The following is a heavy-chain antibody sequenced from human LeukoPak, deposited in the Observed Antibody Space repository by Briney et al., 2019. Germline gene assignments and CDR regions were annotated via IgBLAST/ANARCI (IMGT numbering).Heavy chain of an antibody. CDR3: AKDGKKRDFDY. D-gene: IGHD4-23*01. CDR1: GFTFSSYG. V-gene: IGHV3-30*18. Sequence: GGSLRLSCAASGFTFSSYGMHWVRQAPGKELEWVAVISYDGSNKYYADSVKGRFTISRDNSKNTLYLQMNSLRAEDTAVYYCAKDGKKRDFDYWGQGTLVTVSS. J-gene: IGHJ4*02. CDR2: ISYDGSNK.